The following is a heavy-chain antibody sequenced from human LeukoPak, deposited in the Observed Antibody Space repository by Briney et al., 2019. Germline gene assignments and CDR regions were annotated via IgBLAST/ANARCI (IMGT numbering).Heavy chain of an antibody. V-gene: IGHV3-7*01. CDR2: IKQDGGEK. D-gene: IGHD4-17*01. CDR3: ARVGARQVLEY. J-gene: IGHJ4*02. CDR1: EFTFSSYW. Sequence: GSLRLSCAASEFTFSSYWMSWVRQAPGKGLEWVANIKQDGGEKYYLYSVKGRFTVSRATAKNSLYLQRNSRRAEDTAVYYCARVGARQVLEYWGQGTLVTGSS.